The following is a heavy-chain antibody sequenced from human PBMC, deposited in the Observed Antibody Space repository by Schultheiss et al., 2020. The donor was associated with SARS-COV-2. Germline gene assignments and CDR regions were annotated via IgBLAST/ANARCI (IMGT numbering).Heavy chain of an antibody. J-gene: IGHJ5*02. CDR2: ISGSGGST. CDR1: GFTFSSYS. D-gene: IGHD1-26*01. Sequence: GGSLRLSCAASGFTFSSYSLNWVRQAPGKGLEWVSAISGSGGSTYYADSVKGRFTISRDNAKNSLYLQMNSLRAEDTAVYYCAKESREWELLSWFDPWGQGALVPVAS. V-gene: IGHV3-21*01. CDR3: AKESREWELLSWFDP.